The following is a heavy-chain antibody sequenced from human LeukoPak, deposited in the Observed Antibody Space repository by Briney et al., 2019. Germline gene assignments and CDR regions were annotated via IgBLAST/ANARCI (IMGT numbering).Heavy chain of an antibody. CDR3: ARSKYYYGSGSYYPLFDY. CDR2: IGTAGDT. Sequence: GGSLRLSCAASGFTFSSYDMHWVRQATGKGLEWVSAIGTAGDTYYPGSVKGRFTISRENAKNSLYLQMNGLRAGDTAVYYCARSKYYYGSGSYYPLFDYWGQGTLVTVSS. D-gene: IGHD3-10*01. J-gene: IGHJ4*02. CDR1: GFTFSSYD. V-gene: IGHV3-13*04.